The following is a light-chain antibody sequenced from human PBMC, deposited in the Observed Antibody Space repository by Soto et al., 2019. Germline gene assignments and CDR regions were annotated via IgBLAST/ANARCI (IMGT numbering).Light chain of an antibody. CDR2: GAS. Sequence: EIEMTQSPATLPVSPGERATLSCRASQSVSTNLAWYQQKPGQAPRLLIYGASTRAPGFPARFTGSGSGTEFTLTIRSLQSEDFAVYYCQRYNNWPLTFGGGTKVENK. CDR3: QRYNNWPLT. V-gene: IGKV3-15*01. CDR1: QSVSTN. J-gene: IGKJ4*01.